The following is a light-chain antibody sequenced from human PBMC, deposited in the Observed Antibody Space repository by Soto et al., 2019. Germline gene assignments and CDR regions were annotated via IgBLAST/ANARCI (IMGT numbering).Light chain of an antibody. CDR2: KAS. Sequence: DIQMTQSPSTLSGSVGDRVTITCRASQTISSLLAWYQQKPGKAPKLLIYKASTLKSGVPSRFSGSGSGTEFTLTISSLQPDDFATYYCQQYNSYTWTFGQGTKVDI. CDR3: QQYNSYTWT. CDR1: QTISSL. J-gene: IGKJ1*01. V-gene: IGKV1-5*03.